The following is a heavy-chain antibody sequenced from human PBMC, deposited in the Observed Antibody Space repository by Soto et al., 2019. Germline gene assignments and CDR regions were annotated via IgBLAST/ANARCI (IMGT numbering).Heavy chain of an antibody. CDR2: IHYSGST. CDR3: ARHGGGVWY. V-gene: IGHV4-59*08. CDR1: GGSISNYY. D-gene: IGHD3-16*01. J-gene: IGHJ4*02. Sequence: QVQLQESGPGLVKPSETLSLTCTVSGGSISNYYWSWIRQPPGKGLEWIAYIHYSGSTNYNPSLKSRVTISVDTYKNQFSLKLSSVTAADTAVYYCARHGGGVWYWGQGTLVSVSS.